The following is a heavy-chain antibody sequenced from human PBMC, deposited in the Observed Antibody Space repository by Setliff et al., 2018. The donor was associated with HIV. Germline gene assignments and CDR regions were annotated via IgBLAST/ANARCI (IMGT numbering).Heavy chain of an antibody. D-gene: IGHD2-2*02. CDR2: IYYSGTT. J-gene: IGHJ5*02. V-gene: IGHV4-39*01. CDR1: GASVNSNNYY. Sequence: ETLSLTCTVSGASVNSNNYYWGWIRQPPGKGLEWIASIYYSGTTYYNPSLKSRVTISVDTSKNQFSLQLSSVTAADTAVYYCARYTSKVDWFDPWGQGTLVTVSS. CDR3: ARYTSKVDWFDP.